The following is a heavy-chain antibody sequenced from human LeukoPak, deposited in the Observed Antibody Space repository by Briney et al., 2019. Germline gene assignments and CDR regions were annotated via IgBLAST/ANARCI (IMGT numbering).Heavy chain of an antibody. D-gene: IGHD6-25*01. CDR3: ARAAGSGWPNWFDS. CDR1: GFTFGTSD. J-gene: IGHJ5*01. CDR2: ISGSGALT. V-gene: IGHV3-23*01. Sequence: PGGSLRLSCLASGFTFGTSDMTWVRQAPGKGLEWVSSISGSGALTFYADSVKCRFTISRDNAKKSMYMQLNSLRVEDTAVYYCARAAGSGWPNWFDSWGQGSLVTVSS.